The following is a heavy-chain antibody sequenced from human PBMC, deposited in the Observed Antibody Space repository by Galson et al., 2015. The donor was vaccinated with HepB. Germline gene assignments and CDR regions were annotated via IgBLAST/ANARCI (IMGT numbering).Heavy chain of an antibody. CDR1: GYTFTSRV. V-gene: IGHV1-18*01. J-gene: IGHJ4*02. Sequence: SVKVSCKASGYTFTSRVLDWLRQAPGQGPEWLGRINTYNGQTGFAQKLQGRVTMTIQTSTSTAYLELRSLTSDDTAVYYCARRSLYEEAFDYWGQGTLVTVSS. CDR3: ARRSLYEEAFDY. D-gene: IGHD2-8*01. CDR2: INTYNGQT.